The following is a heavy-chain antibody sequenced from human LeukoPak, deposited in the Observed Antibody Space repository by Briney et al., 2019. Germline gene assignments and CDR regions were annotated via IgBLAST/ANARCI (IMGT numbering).Heavy chain of an antibody. Sequence: ASVKVSCKASGYTFTCYYMHWVRQAPGQGLEWMGWINPNSGGTNYAQKFQGRVTMTRGTSISTAYMELSRLRSDDTAVYYCASLGYSSSSGPPPYYFDYWGQGTLVTVSS. CDR2: INPNSGGT. V-gene: IGHV1-2*02. D-gene: IGHD6-6*01. CDR1: GYTFTCYY. J-gene: IGHJ4*02. CDR3: ASLGYSSSSGPPPYYFDY.